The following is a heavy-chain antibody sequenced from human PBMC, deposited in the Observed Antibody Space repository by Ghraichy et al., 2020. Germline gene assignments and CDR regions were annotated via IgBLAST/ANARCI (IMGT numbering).Heavy chain of an antibody. J-gene: IGHJ2*01. V-gene: IGHV3-53*01. CDR1: GFSVSSIY. D-gene: IGHD1/OR15-1a*01. CDR3: ARHHWSNWFFDL. Sequence: GESLNISCAASGFSVSSIYMSWVRQAPGKGLEWVSVMFTDGTTNYKDSVRGRFTISRDHYKNTLYLQMNSLRVEDTAVYYCARHHWSNWFFDLWGRGTLVTVSS. CDR2: MFTDGTT.